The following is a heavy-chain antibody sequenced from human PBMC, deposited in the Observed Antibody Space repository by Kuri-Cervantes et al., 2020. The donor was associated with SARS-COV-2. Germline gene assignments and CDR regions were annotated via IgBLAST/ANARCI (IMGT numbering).Heavy chain of an antibody. CDR1: GYTFTTYG. CDR2: ISGYNGNT. CDR3: ARDRRFDP. J-gene: IGHJ5*02. Sequence: ASVKVSCKASGYTFTTYGISWVRQAPGQGLEWMGWISGYNGNTNYAQKVQGRVTMTRDTSTSTVYMELSSLRSEDTAVYYCARDRRFDPWGQGTLVTVSS. V-gene: IGHV1-18*01.